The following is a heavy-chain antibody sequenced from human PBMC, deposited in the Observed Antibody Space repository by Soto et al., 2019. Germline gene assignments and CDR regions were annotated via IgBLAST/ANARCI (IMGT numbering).Heavy chain of an antibody. Sequence: SETLSLTCTVSGGSISSYYWSWIRQPPGKGLEWIGYIYYSGSTNYNPSLKSRVTISVDTSKNQFSLKLSSVTAADTAVYYCARTSGIRDYYGMDVWGQGTTVTVSS. V-gene: IGHV4-59*01. D-gene: IGHD2-2*01. CDR2: IYYSGST. CDR1: GGSISSYY. J-gene: IGHJ6*02. CDR3: ARTSGIRDYYGMDV.